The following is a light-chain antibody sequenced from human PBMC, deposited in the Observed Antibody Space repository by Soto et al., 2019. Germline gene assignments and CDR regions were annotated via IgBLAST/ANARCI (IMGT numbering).Light chain of an antibody. CDR3: QPSDNWPLT. CDR2: DTS. V-gene: IGKV3-15*01. CDR1: QGIGDT. J-gene: IGKJ4*01. Sequence: EVVMRQSPATLSVSPVEGANLSCRASQGIGDTLAWYKHKPGQTHRILIYDTSTRATGVPTRFSGIRYGAEFTLTIHSLQSEDWAVDDGQPSDNWPLTGGGGTKVEIK.